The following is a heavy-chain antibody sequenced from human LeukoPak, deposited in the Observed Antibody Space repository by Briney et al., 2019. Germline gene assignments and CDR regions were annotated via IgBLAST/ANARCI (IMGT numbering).Heavy chain of an antibody. CDR2: IIPIFGTA. J-gene: IGHJ4*02. CDR3: ARSSGPLGWPSGSYYDY. Sequence: AXVKVSCKASGGTFSSYAISWVRQAPGQGLEWMGRIIPIFGTANYAQKFQGRVTITTDESTSTAYMELSSLRSEDTAVYYCARSSGPLGWPSGSYYDYWGQGTLVTVSS. D-gene: IGHD1-26*01. V-gene: IGHV1-69*05. CDR1: GGTFSSYA.